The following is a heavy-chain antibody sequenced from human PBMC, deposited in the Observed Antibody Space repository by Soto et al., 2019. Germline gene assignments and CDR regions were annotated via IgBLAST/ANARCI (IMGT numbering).Heavy chain of an antibody. D-gene: IGHD2-8*01. CDR3: ARGGYCTNGVCYEEEGMLGVYYYGMDV. CDR2: ISSSSSYI. V-gene: IGHV3-21*01. Sequence: EVQLVESGGGLVKPGGSLRLSCAASGFTFSSYSMNWVRQAPGKGLEWVSSISSSSSYIYYADSVKGRFTISRDNAKNSLYLQMNSLRAEDTAVYYCARGGYCTNGVCYEEEGMLGVYYYGMDVWGQGTTVTVSS. J-gene: IGHJ6*02. CDR1: GFTFSSYS.